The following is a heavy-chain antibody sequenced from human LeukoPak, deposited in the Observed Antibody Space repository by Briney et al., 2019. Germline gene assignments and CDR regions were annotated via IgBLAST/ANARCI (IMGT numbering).Heavy chain of an antibody. CDR3: ARDVITIFGVVIFAEGQGYMDV. D-gene: IGHD3-3*01. Sequence: GGSLRLSCAASGFTFRSYAMTWVRQTPGKGLEWVSGITASGGNTYYADSVKGRFTISRDNAKNSLYLQMNSLRAEDTAVYYCARDVITIFGVVIFAEGQGYMDVWGKGTTVTVSS. V-gene: IGHV3-21*01. CDR1: GFTFRSYA. J-gene: IGHJ6*03. CDR2: ITASGGNT.